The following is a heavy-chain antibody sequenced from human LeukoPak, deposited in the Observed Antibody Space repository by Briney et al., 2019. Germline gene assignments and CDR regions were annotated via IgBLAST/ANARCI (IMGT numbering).Heavy chain of an antibody. Sequence: GASVKVSCKASGYTFTNYHMHWVRQAPGQGLEWMGIINPGGGSTTYAQKFQGRVTMTRDMSTNTVYMELSSLRSDDTAVYYCARDWVSYDSSGFYVNFAYWGQGTLVTVSS. CDR1: GYTFTNYH. CDR3: ARDWVSYDSSGFYVNFAY. CDR2: INPGGGST. D-gene: IGHD3-22*01. V-gene: IGHV1-46*01. J-gene: IGHJ4*02.